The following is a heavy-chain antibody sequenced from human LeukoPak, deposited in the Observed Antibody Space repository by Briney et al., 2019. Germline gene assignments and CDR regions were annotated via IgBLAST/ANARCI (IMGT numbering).Heavy chain of an antibody. Sequence: KASGTLSLTCAVSGGSISSSGSISSSIWWSWVRQPPGRGLEWSGEIYHSGSTNYNPSLKSRVTISVDESKNQFSLKLSSVTAADTAVYYCARGDYTSSSYPYFDYWGQGTLVTVSS. CDR3: ARGDYTSSSYPYFDY. V-gene: IGHV4-4*02. D-gene: IGHD2-15*01. CDR2: IYHSGST. J-gene: IGHJ4*02. CDR1: GGSISSSGSISSSIW.